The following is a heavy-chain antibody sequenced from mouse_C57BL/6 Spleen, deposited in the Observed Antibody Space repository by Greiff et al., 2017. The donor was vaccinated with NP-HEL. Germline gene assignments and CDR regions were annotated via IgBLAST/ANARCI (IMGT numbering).Heavy chain of an antibody. J-gene: IGHJ2*01. CDR1: GFTFSDYG. CDR2: ISSGSSTI. V-gene: IGHV5-17*01. Sequence: EVKVVESGGGLVKPGGSLKLSCAASGFTFSDYGMHWVRQAPEKGLEWVAYISSGSSTIYYADTVKGRFTISRDNAKNTLFLQMTSLRSEDTAMYYCATYSNLYFDYWGQGTTLTVSS. CDR3: ATYSNLYFDY. D-gene: IGHD2-5*01.